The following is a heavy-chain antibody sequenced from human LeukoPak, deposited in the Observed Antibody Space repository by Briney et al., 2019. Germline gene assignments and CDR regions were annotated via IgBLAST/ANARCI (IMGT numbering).Heavy chain of an antibody. Sequence: TGGSLRLSCAASGFTFSSYGMHWVRQAPGKGLEWVAVISYDGSNKYYADSVKGRFTISRDNSKNTLYLQMNSLRAEDTAVYYRAKEMSIDGYPDYWGQGTLVTVSS. J-gene: IGHJ4*02. D-gene: IGHD5-24*01. CDR2: ISYDGSNK. V-gene: IGHV3-30*18. CDR1: GFTFSSYG. CDR3: AKEMSIDGYPDY.